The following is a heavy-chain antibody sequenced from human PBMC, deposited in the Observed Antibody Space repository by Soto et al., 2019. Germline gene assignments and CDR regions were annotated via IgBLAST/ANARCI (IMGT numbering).Heavy chain of an antibody. J-gene: IGHJ4*02. D-gene: IGHD3-9*01. V-gene: IGHV3-23*01. CDR2: ISGSGDIT. CDR3: AKVPQWVLRYHDWFFDY. CDR1: GFSFSNSA. Sequence: EVQLLESGGGLVQPGGSLRLSCAVSGFSFSNSAMTWVRQAPGKGLEWVSGISGSGDITYNTDSVKGRFAISRDTSKNVVYLQMRSLRAEDTALYYCAKVPQWVLRYHDWFFDYWGQGTLVTVSS.